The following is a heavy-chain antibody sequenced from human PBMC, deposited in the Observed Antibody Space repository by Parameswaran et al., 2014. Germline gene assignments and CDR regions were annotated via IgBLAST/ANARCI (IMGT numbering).Heavy chain of an antibody. J-gene: IGHJ4*02. CDR3: AREAGSDGYRY. Sequence: RWIRQPPGKGLEWIGYIYSSGSTYYNPSLKSRATIPVDTSTNQFSLRLTSVTAADTAVYYCAREAGSDGYRYWGRGTLVTVSS. V-gene: IGHV4-30-4*01. D-gene: IGHD5-24*01. CDR2: IYSSGST.